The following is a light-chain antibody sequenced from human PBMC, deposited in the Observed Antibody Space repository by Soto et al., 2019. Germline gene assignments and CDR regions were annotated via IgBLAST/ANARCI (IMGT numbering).Light chain of an antibody. CDR2: TNN. J-gene: IGLJ2*01. Sequence: QSVLTQPPSVSGAPGQRVTISCTGSSSNIGAGYDVHWYQQLPGTAPKLLIHTNNQRPSGVPDRFSGSRSGTSASLAISGLQSEDEAEYYCAAWDDSLNGVVFGGGTKLTVL. CDR3: AAWDDSLNGVV. V-gene: IGLV1-40*01. CDR1: SSNIGAGYD.